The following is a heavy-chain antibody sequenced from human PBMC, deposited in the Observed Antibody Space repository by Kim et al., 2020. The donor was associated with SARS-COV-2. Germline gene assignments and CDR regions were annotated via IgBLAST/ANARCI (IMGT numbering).Heavy chain of an antibody. Sequence: GESLKISCKGSGYSFTSYWISWVRQMPGKGLEWMGRIDPSDSYTNYSPSFQGHVTISADKSISTAYLQWSSLKASDTAMYYCARHRGFPYGYYYYGMDVWGQGTTVTVSS. D-gene: IGHD2-21*01. CDR2: IDPSDSYT. V-gene: IGHV5-10-1*01. J-gene: IGHJ6*02. CDR1: GYSFTSYW. CDR3: ARHRGFPYGYYYYGMDV.